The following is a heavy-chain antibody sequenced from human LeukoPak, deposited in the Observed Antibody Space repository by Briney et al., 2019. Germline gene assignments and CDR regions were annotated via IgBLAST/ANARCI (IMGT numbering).Heavy chain of an antibody. CDR1: GFTFSIYS. J-gene: IGHJ3*02. Sequence: GGSLRLSCAASGFTFSIYSMNWVRQAPGKGLEWVSSISSSSSYIYYADSVKGRFTISRDNAKNSLYLQMNSLRAEDTAVYYCATIVVVPAAILNAFDIWGQGTMVTVSS. D-gene: IGHD2-2*01. CDR3: ATIVVVPAAILNAFDI. V-gene: IGHV3-21*01. CDR2: ISSSSSYI.